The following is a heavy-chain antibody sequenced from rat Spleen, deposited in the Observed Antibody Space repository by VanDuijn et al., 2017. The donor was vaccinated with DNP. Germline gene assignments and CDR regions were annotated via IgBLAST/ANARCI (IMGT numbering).Heavy chain of an antibody. V-gene: IGHV5-25*01. CDR2: ISPSGDIT. Sequence: EVQLVESGGGLVQPGRSLKLSCAASGFTFSDYYMTWVRRAPEKGLEWVATISPSGDITYYRDSMKGRFTISRDDAKSTLSLQMGSLRSEDTATYYCARQGYYSSYISDYFDNWGQGVMVTVSS. J-gene: IGHJ2*01. CDR1: GFTFSDYY. D-gene: IGHD1-2*01. CDR3: ARQGYYSSYISDYFDN.